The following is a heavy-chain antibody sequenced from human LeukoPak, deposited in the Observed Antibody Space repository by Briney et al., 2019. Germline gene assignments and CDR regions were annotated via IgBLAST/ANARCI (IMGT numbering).Heavy chain of an antibody. Sequence: GGSLRLSCAVSGFTFSDYYMSWVRQAPGKGLEWVSYISSSGSMLHYADSVDGRFTISRDNAKNSLYLQMNSLRAEDTAVYYCATNSVWFGESYWGQGTLVTVSS. CDR3: ATNSVWFGESY. CDR1: GFTFSDYY. D-gene: IGHD3-10*01. V-gene: IGHV3-11*01. J-gene: IGHJ4*02. CDR2: ISSSGSML.